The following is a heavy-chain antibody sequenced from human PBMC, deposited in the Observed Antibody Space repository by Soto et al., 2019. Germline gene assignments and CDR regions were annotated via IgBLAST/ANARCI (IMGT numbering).Heavy chain of an antibody. CDR3: ARPPTDDAFDI. CDR1: GGTFSSYA. Sequence: ASVNVSCKASGGTFSSYAISWVRQAPGQGLEWMGGIIPILGIANYAQKFQGRVTITADKSTSTAYMELSSLRSEDTAVYYCARPPTDDAFDIWGQGTMVTVSS. CDR2: IIPILGIA. V-gene: IGHV1-69*10. J-gene: IGHJ3*02.